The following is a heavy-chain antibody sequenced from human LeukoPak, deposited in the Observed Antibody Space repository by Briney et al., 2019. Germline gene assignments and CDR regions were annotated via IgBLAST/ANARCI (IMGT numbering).Heavy chain of an antibody. V-gene: IGHV4-39*01. J-gene: IGHJ4*02. CDR2: IYYSGST. CDR1: GGSISSSSYY. D-gene: IGHD6-6*01. CDR3: ARRAYSSSSLDY. Sequence: PSETLSLTCTVSGGSISSSSYYWGWIRQPPGQGLEWIGSIYYSGSTYYNPSLKRRVTISVDTTKYQFSLKLSSVTAADTAVYYCARRAYSSSSLDYWGQGTLVTVSS.